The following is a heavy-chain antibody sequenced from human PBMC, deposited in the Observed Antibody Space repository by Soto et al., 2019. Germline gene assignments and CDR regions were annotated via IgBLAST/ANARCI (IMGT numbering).Heavy chain of an antibody. V-gene: IGHV3-33*01. D-gene: IGHD3-16*01. CDR2: IWYDGSNK. CDR3: ARDPGKWGRSYYGMDV. Sequence: WWSLRLSCSASIFTRSSFGMHWFRQAPGKGLEWVAVIWYDGSNKYYADSVKGRFTISRDNSKNTLYLQMNSLRGEDTAVYYCARDPGKWGRSYYGMDVWGQGTTVTVSS. CDR1: IFTRSSFG. J-gene: IGHJ6*02.